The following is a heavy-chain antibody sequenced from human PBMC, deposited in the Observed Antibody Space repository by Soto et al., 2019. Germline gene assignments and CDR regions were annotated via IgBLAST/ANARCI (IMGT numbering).Heavy chain of an antibody. Sequence: QVQLQESGPGLVKPSETLSLTCTVSGGTISSWYWSWIRQPPGKGLEWIGYIYYSGSTNCNPSLKSRVTISVDTSKNQVSRKLSSVTAADTAVYYCARRYGSAIDYWGQGTLVTVSS. D-gene: IGHD1-26*01. CDR3: ARRYGSAIDY. V-gene: IGHV4-59*08. CDR1: GGTISSWY. CDR2: IYYSGST. J-gene: IGHJ4*02.